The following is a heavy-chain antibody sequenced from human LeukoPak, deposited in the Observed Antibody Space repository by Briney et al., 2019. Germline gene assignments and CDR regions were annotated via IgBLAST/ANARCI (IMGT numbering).Heavy chain of an antibody. CDR2: INPNSGGT. V-gene: IGHV1-2*02. CDR1: GYTFTGYY. CDR3: ARRDDYGDYVSDY. J-gene: IGHJ4*02. D-gene: IGHD4-17*01. Sequence: ASVKVSCKASGYTFTGYYMHGVRQAPGQGVEWMGWINPNSGGTNYAQKFQGRVTMTRDTSISTAYMELSRLRSDDTAVYYCARRDDYGDYVSDYWGQGTLVTVSS.